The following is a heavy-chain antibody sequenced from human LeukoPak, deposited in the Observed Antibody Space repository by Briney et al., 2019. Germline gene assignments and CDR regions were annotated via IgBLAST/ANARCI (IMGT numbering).Heavy chain of an antibody. V-gene: IGHV1-2*02. Sequence: GASVEVSCKASGYTFTAFYMHWVRQAPGQGLEWMGWINPNSGATNYAQKFQGRVTMTRDTSISTAYMELSRLRSDDTAVYYCARAHLIAAAGYNWFDPWGQGTLVSVSS. J-gene: IGHJ5*02. CDR2: INPNSGAT. D-gene: IGHD6-13*01. CDR3: ARAHLIAAAGYNWFDP. CDR1: GYTFTAFY.